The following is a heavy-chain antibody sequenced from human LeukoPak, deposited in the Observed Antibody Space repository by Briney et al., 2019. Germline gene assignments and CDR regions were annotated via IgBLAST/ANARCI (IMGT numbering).Heavy chain of an antibody. D-gene: IGHD6-19*01. CDR2: IYYSGST. J-gene: IGHJ4*02. CDR1: GGSISSGNYY. Sequence: SQTLSLTCTVSGGSISSGNYYWSWIRQPAGKGLEWIGYIYYSGSTNYNPSLKSRVTISVDTSKNQFSLKLSSVTAADTAVYYCARGGIAVAGTVPLFDYWGQGTLVTVSS. V-gene: IGHV4-61*10. CDR3: ARGGIAVAGTVPLFDY.